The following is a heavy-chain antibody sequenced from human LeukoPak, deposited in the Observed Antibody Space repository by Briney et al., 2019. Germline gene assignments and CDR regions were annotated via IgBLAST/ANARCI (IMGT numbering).Heavy chain of an antibody. Sequence: GGSLQISCKGSGCSFTNSWIGWVRQVPGKGLEWMGIIYPGDSDTRYSPSFQGQVTISADKSISTAYLQWSSLKASDTAMYYCVRHSGTYYLWYFDYWGRGTLVTVSS. D-gene: IGHD1-26*01. V-gene: IGHV5-51*01. J-gene: IGHJ4*02. CDR2: IYPGDSDT. CDR3: VRHSGTYYLWYFDY. CDR1: GCSFTNSW.